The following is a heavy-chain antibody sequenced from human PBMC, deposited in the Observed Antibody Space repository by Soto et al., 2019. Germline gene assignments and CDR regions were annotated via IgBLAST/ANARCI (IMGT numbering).Heavy chain of an antibody. CDR2: IYPGDSDT. Sequence: YSFTSYWIGWARQMPGKGLEWMGIIYPGDSDTRYSPSFQGQVTISADKSISTAYLQWSSLKASDTAMYYCARQDYYDSSGYFPFDYWGQGTLVTVSS. V-gene: IGHV5-51*01. CDR3: ARQDYYDSSGYFPFDY. D-gene: IGHD3-22*01. CDR1: YSFTSYW. J-gene: IGHJ4*02.